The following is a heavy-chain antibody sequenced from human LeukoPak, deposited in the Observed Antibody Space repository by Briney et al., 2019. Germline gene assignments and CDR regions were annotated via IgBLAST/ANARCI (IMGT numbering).Heavy chain of an antibody. D-gene: IGHD3-10*01. J-gene: IGHJ3*02. CDR2: IYHSGGA. CDR3: ARDADFGDSIAFDI. V-gene: IGHV4-30-2*01. CDR1: GGSISSGGYS. Sequence: SETLSLTCAVSGGSISSGGYSWSWIRQPPGKGLEWIGYIYHSGGAYYNPSLKSRVTISVDRSKNQFSLKLSSVTAADTAVYYCARDADFGDSIAFDIWGQGTMVTVSS.